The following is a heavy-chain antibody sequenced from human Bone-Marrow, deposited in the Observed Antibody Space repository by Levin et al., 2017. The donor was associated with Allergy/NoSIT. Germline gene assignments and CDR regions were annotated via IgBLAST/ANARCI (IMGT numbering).Heavy chain of an antibody. D-gene: IGHD2-8*01. CDR3: VREECSNGVCFAFVN. V-gene: IGHV3-43D*03. J-gene: IGHJ4*02. Sequence: GGSLRLSCAASGFTFDDHVMHWVRQAPGKGLEWVSLVNWDGGNTHYADSVKGRFTISRDNRKNFLYLQMNSLRAEDTAFYYCVREECSNGVCFAFVNWGQGTLVTVSS. CDR2: VNWDGGNT. CDR1: GFTFDDHV.